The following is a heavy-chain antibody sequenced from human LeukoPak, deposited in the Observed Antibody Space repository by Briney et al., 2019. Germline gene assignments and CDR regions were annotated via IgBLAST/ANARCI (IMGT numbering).Heavy chain of an antibody. J-gene: IGHJ6*03. V-gene: IGHV3-30*02. CDR3: AKGNYGDYVYYYYMDV. Sequence: GGSLRLSCAASGFTFSSYGMHWVRQAPGKGLEWVAFIRYDGGNKYYADSVKGRFTISRDNSKNTLYLQMNSLRAEDTAVYYCAKGNYGDYVYYYYMDVWGKGTTVTVSS. CDR1: GFTFSSYG. D-gene: IGHD4-17*01. CDR2: IRYDGGNK.